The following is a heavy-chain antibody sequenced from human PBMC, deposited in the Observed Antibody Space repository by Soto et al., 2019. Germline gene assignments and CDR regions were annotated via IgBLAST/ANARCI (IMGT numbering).Heavy chain of an antibody. CDR3: ARAAAAGTDWFAP. D-gene: IGHD6-13*01. CDR1: GGSLSSGDYY. Sequence: SETLSLTCTVSGGSLSSGDYYWSWIRQPPGKGLEWIGYIYYSGSTYYNPSLKSRVTISVDTSKNQFSLKLSSVTAADTAVYYCARAAAAGTDWFAPCVQGTLVTVFS. CDR2: IYYSGST. V-gene: IGHV4-30-4*01. J-gene: IGHJ5*02.